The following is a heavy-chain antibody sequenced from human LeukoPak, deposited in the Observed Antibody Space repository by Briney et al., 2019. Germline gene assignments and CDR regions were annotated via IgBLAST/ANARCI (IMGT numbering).Heavy chain of an antibody. CDR2: IYPGDSDT. CDR1: GYSFTSYW. Sequence: GESLKISCQGSGYSFTSYWIGWVRQMPGKGLEWMGIIYPGDSDTRYSPSFQGQVTISADKSISTAYLQWSSLKASDTAMYYCARPPLFSYGSGRRFPKPAFTPWGQGTLVTVSS. D-gene: IGHD3-10*01. CDR3: ARPPLFSYGSGRRFPKPAFTP. V-gene: IGHV5-51*01. J-gene: IGHJ5*02.